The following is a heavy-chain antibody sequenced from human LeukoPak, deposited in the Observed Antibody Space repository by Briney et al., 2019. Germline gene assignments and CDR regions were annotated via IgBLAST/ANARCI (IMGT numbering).Heavy chain of an antibody. Sequence: SGPALVKPTQTLTLTCTFSGFSLSTSGMCVSWIRQPPGKALEWLARIDWDNDKYYSTSLKTRLTISKDTSKNQVVPTMTNMDPVDTATYYCARTTYYYDSSGYFFIDYWGQGTLVTVSS. V-gene: IGHV2-70*11. CDR3: ARTTYYYDSSGYFFIDY. D-gene: IGHD3-22*01. J-gene: IGHJ4*02. CDR2: IDWDNDK. CDR1: GFSLSTSGMC.